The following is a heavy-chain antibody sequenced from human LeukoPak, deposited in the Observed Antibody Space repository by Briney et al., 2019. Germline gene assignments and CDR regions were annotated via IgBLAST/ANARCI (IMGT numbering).Heavy chain of an antibody. J-gene: IGHJ3*02. CDR1: GFTFSSYS. CDR3: AREKENIAAEDAFDI. CDR2: ISSSSSYI. D-gene: IGHD6-13*01. V-gene: IGHV3-21*01. Sequence: GGSLRLSCAASGFTFSSYSMNWVRQAPGKGLEWVSSISSSSSYIYYADSVKGRFTISRDNAKNSLYLQMNSLRAEDTAVYYCAREKENIAAEDAFDIWGQGTMVTVSS.